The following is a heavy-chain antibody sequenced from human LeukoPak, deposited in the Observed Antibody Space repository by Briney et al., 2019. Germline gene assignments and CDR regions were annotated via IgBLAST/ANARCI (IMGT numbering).Heavy chain of an antibody. D-gene: IGHD3-10*01. J-gene: IGHJ4*02. CDR1: GFTFSSYG. CDR3: AKARGNYYGSGNPPFDY. V-gene: IGHV3-30*02. CDR2: IRNDGSSQ. Sequence: PGGSLRLSCVASGFTFSSYGMHWVRQAPGKGLEWVAFIRNDGSSQSFADSVKGRFTISRDNSKNTLYLQMTSLRAEDTAVYFCAKARGNYYGSGNPPFDYWGQGTLVTVSS.